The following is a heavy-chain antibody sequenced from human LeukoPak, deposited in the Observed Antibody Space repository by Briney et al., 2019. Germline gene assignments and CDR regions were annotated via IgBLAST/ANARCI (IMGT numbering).Heavy chain of an antibody. D-gene: IGHD5-18*01. CDR2: IWSDGGNK. Sequence: PGGSLRLSCAASGFTFSNYGMHWVRQAPGKGLEWVAVIWSDGGNKYYADSVQGRFTISRDNSKNTLYLQMNSLRAEDTAVYYCAKTPTGYSYGLMDYWGQGTLVTVSS. CDR3: AKTPTGYSYGLMDY. V-gene: IGHV3-33*06. J-gene: IGHJ4*02. CDR1: GFTFSNYG.